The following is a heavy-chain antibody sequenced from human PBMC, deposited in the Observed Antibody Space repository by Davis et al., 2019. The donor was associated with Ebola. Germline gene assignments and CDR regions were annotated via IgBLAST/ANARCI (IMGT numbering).Heavy chain of an antibody. CDR1: GDSVAGGSGG. CDR3: TRGWLRRAFDI. CDR2: TYYSSKWYN. Sequence: HSQTLSLTCAISGDSVAGGSGGWNWIRQSPSRGLEWLGRTYYSSKWYNDYAESVRSRTTITADTSKNQLALHLNSVTPEDTAVYYCTRGWLRRAFDIWGQGTMVTV. V-gene: IGHV6-1*01. D-gene: IGHD5-24*01. J-gene: IGHJ3*02.